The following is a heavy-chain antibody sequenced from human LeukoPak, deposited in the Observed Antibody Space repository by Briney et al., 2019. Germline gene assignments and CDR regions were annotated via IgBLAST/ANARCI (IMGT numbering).Heavy chain of an antibody. CDR1: GFTFSSYA. CDR2: ISGSGGST. CDR3: ARDGSGWYFDY. D-gene: IGHD6-19*01. J-gene: IGHJ4*02. V-gene: IGHV3-23*01. Sequence: GGSLRLSCAASGFTFSSYAMSWVRQAPGKGLEWVSAISGSGGSTYCADSVKGRFTISRDNSKNTLYLQMNSLRAEDTAVYYCARDGSGWYFDYWGQGTLVTVSS.